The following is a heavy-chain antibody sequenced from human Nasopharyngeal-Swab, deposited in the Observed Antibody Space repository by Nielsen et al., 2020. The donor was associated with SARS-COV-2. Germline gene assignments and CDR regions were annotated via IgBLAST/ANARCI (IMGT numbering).Heavy chain of an antibody. D-gene: IGHD1-1*01. CDR1: GYSFATYW. CDR2: IDPSDSYS. J-gene: IGHJ4*02. V-gene: IGHV5-10-1*01. Sequence: GGSLRLSCKASGYSFATYWITWVRQMSGKGLEWMGRIDPSDSYSMYSPSFQSHVTFSADKSTSTAFLEWSSLKASDTAMYYCVGHSSTGTYAFANWGQGTLVTVSS. CDR3: VGHSSTGTYAFAN.